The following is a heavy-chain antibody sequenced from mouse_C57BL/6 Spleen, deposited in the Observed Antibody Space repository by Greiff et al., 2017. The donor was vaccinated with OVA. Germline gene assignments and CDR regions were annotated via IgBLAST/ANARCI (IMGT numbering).Heavy chain of an antibody. Sequence: VQLQQSGAELVKPGASVKMSCKASGYTFTSYWITWVKQRPGQGLEWIGDIYPGSGSTNYNEKFKSKATLTVDTSSSTAYMQLSSLTSEDSAVYYCATGGTVRYRAWFAYWGQGTLVTVSA. V-gene: IGHV1-55*01. D-gene: IGHD1-1*01. CDR2: IYPGSGST. J-gene: IGHJ3*01. CDR1: GYTFTSYW. CDR3: ATGGTVRYRAWFAY.